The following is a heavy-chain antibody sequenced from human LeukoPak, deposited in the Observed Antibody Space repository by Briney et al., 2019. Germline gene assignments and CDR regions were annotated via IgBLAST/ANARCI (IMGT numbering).Heavy chain of an antibody. J-gene: IGHJ4*02. CDR3: ARDIVSGSGSLDY. V-gene: IGHV3-74*01. Sequence: TGGSLRLSCGASGFTFSNHWMTWVRQAPGKGLVWVSRVKSDGSNPSYADSVKGRFTISRDNAENMLYLQMNTLGAEDTAVYYCARDIVSGSGSLDYWGQGTLVTVSS. CDR2: VKSDGSNP. CDR1: GFTFSNHW. D-gene: IGHD3-10*01.